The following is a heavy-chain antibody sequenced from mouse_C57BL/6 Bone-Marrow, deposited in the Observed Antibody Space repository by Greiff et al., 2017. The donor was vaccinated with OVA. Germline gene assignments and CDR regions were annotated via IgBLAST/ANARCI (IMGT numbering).Heavy chain of an antibody. CDR2: IYPGDGDT. CDR3: ARAYYSNCAMDY. Sequence: QVQLQQSGAELVKPGASVKISCKASGYAFSSYWMNWVKQRPGKGLEWIGQIYPGDGDTNYNGKFKGKATLTADKSSSTAYMQLSSLTSEDSAVYFCARAYYSNCAMDYWGQGTSVTVSS. CDR1: GYAFSSYW. J-gene: IGHJ4*01. D-gene: IGHD2-5*01. V-gene: IGHV1-80*01.